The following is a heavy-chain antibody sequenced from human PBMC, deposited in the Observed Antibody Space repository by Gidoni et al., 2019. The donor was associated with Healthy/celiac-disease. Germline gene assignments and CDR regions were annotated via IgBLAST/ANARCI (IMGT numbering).Heavy chain of an antibody. Sequence: QVQLVESGGGVVQPGRSLRLSCAASGFTFRRSAMHWVRQAPGKGLEWVAVISYDGSNKYYADSVKGRFTISRDNSKNTLYLQMNSLRAEDTAVYYCARPGNPYYYDSSGFVYGMDVWGQGTTVTVSS. J-gene: IGHJ6*02. D-gene: IGHD3-22*01. CDR3: ARPGNPYYYDSSGFVYGMDV. CDR2: ISYDGSNK. CDR1: GFTFRRSA. V-gene: IGHV3-30-3*01.